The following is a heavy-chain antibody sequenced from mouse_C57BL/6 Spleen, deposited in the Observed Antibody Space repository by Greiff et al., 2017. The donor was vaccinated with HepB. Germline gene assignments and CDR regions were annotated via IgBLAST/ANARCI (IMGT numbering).Heavy chain of an antibody. V-gene: IGHV1-50*01. CDR2: IDPSDSYT. CDR1: GYTFTSYW. Sequence: QVQLQQPGAELVKPGASVKLSCKASGYTFTSYWMQWVKQRPGQGLEWIGEIDPSDSYTNYNQKFKGKATLTVDTSSSTAYMQLSSLTSEDSAVYYCARGDNGYAMDYWGQGTSVTVSS. J-gene: IGHJ4*01. CDR3: ARGDNGYAMDY.